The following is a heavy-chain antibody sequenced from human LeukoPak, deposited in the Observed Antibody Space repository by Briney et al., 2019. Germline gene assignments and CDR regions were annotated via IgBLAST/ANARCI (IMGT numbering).Heavy chain of an antibody. Sequence: GGSLRLSCAASGFTFSDYYMSWIRQPPAKGLEWVSYISSSGSTIYYADSVKGRFIISRDNAKNSLYLQMNSLRADDTAVYYCARVGGTDRSTTYFDYWGQGTLVTVSS. D-gene: IGHD2/OR15-2a*01. V-gene: IGHV3-11*01. CDR1: GFTFSDYY. CDR3: ARVGGTDRSTTYFDY. CDR2: ISSSGSTI. J-gene: IGHJ4*02.